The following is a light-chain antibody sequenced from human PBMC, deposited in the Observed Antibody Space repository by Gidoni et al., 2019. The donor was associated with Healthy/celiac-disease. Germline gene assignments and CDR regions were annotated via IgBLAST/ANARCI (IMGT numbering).Light chain of an antibody. V-gene: IGKV1-5*03. J-gene: IGKJ1*01. Sequence: DIQMTQSPSTLSASVGVRVTIPCRASQRISSWLAWSQQKPGKAPKLLIYKACSLESGVPSRISGSGSGTEFTLTISSLQPDDFATYYCQQYNSYTGATFGQXTKVEIK. CDR1: QRISSW. CDR3: QQYNSYTGAT. CDR2: KAC.